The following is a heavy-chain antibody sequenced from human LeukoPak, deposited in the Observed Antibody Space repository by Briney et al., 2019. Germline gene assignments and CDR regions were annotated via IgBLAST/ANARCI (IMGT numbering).Heavy chain of an antibody. CDR3: NYFDS. Sequence: GGSLRLSCAASGFAFRSHAMSWVRQAPGQGLEWVSAISGTGGSTSYAGSVKGRFTISRGNSKNTLFLEMNNLRAEDTAMYFINYFDSWGQGTLVSVSS. J-gene: IGHJ4*02. CDR1: GFAFRSHA. V-gene: IGHV3-23*01. CDR2: ISGTGGST.